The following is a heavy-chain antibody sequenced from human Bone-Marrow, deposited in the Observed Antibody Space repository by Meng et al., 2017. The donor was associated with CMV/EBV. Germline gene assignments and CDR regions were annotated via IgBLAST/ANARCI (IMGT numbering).Heavy chain of an antibody. CDR1: GGSISSDNHY. J-gene: IGHJ6*02. Sequence: SETLSLTCTVSGGSISSDNHYWAWIRQPPGKGLEWIGSIHHSGSTYHTPSLKSRVTISVDTSKKQFFLKLRSLTAADTAVYYCARSYEDIVVVPAADTAPRYYYYGLDVWGQGTTVTVSS. D-gene: IGHD2-2*01. CDR2: IHHSGST. CDR3: ARSYEDIVVVPAADTAPRYYYYGLDV. V-gene: IGHV4-39*07.